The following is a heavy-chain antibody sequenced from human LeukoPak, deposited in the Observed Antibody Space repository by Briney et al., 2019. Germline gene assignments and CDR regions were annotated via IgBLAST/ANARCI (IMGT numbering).Heavy chain of an antibody. V-gene: IGHV3-23*01. D-gene: IGHD6-13*01. CDR2: GSGRGAAT. CDR3: AKQTSFSSRWYFDY. CDR1: GFSLSSSA. J-gene: IGHJ4*02. Sequence: PGGSLRLSCAASGFSLSSSAMSWVRQAPGKGVVWASDGSGRGAATDYANSVKGRFTISRDNSKNTLYLQMNTLRAEDKADYFCAKQTSFSSRWYFDYPGQGTLVTVSS.